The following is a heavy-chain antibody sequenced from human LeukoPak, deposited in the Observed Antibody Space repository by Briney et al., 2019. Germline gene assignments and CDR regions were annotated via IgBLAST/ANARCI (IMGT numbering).Heavy chain of an antibody. CDR3: ARGNYYDSSGYYLEVGYFDY. D-gene: IGHD3-22*01. CDR2: IYTSGST. Sequence: PPQTLSLTCTVSGGSTSSGSYYWSWIRQPAGKGLEWIGRIYTSGSTNYNPSLKSRVTISLDTSKNQFSLNLSSVTAADTAVYYCARGNYYDSSGYYLEVGYFDYWGQGTLVTVSS. V-gene: IGHV4-61*02. J-gene: IGHJ4*02. CDR1: GGSTSSGSYY.